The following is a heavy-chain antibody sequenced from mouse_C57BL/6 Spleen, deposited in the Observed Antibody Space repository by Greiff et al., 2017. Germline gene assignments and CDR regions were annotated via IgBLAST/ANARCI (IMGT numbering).Heavy chain of an antibody. D-gene: IGHD4-1*01. Sequence: QVQLQQPGAELVKPGASVKMSCKASGYTFTSYWITWVKQRPGQGLEWIGDIYPGSGSTNYNEKFKSKATLTVDTSSSTAYMQRSSLTAEDSAVYYCASSGTGYFDYWGQGTTLTVSS. V-gene: IGHV1-55*01. CDR2: IYPGSGST. J-gene: IGHJ2*01. CDR3: ASSGTGYFDY. CDR1: GYTFTSYW.